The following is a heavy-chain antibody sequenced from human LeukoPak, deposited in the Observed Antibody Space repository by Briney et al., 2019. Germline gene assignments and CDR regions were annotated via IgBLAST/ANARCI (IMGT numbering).Heavy chain of an antibody. J-gene: IGHJ5*02. D-gene: IGHD3-10*01. CDR3: ASRRARGNWFDP. V-gene: IGHV4-31*03. CDR1: GGSISSGGYY. Sequence: SETLSLTCTVSGGSISSGGYYLSWIRQHPGKGLEWIGYIYYSGSTYYNPSLKSRVTISVDTSKNQFSLKLSSVTAADTAVYYCASRRARGNWFDPWGQGTLVTVSS. CDR2: IYYSGST.